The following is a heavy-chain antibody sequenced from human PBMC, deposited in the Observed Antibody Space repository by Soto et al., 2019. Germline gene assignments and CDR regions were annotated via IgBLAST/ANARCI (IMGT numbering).Heavy chain of an antibody. D-gene: IGHD6-19*01. CDR3: AREMHLGSGWGDIDI. V-gene: IGHV3-7*03. Sequence: GGSLRLSCAVSGFTVSAKWMSWVREAPGKGLEWLANINEDGSKKFYVDSVKGRFTISKDNAKNSLSLQLGSLRADDTAVYYCAREMHLGSGWGDIDIWGRGTMVTVSS. CDR2: INEDGSKK. CDR1: GFTVSAKW. J-gene: IGHJ4*02.